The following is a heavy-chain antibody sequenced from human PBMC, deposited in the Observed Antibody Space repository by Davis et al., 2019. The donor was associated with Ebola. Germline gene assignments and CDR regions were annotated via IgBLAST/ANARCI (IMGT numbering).Heavy chain of an antibody. J-gene: IGHJ4*02. D-gene: IGHD6-19*01. Sequence: GGSLRLSCAASGFPFSSYAMHWVRQSPGKGLEWVALISYDGNNKYYADSVKGRFTISRDNSKNTVFLQMNSLRAEDTAVYSCATTQWLREFDNWGQGTLVTVSS. CDR1: GFPFSSYA. V-gene: IGHV3-30-3*01. CDR3: ATTQWLREFDN. CDR2: ISYDGNNK.